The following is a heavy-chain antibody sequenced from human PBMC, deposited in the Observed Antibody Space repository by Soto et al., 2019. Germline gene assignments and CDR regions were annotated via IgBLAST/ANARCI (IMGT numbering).Heavy chain of an antibody. CDR2: ISYDGSNK. J-gene: IGHJ4*02. V-gene: IGHV3-30*18. Sequence: QVQLVESGGGVVQPGRSLRLSCAASGFTFSSYGMHWVRQAPGKGLERVAVISYDGSNKYYADSVKGRFTISRDNSEHSLYLQMNSLRAEDTAVYYGAKTATEITMVRGAVDYWGQGTLVTVSS. CDR3: AKTATEITMVRGAVDY. D-gene: IGHD3-10*01. CDR1: GFTFSSYG.